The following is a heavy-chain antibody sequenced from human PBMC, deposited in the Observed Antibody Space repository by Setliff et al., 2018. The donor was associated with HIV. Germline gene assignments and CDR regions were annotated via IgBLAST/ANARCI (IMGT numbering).Heavy chain of an antibody. Sequence: ASVKVSCKASGYTFTNYAMHWVRQAPGQRLEWMGWINAGNGNTKYSQKIQGRVTITADKSTSTAYMELSSLRSEDTAVYYCVRNPQPTGTPDYYYYYYMDVWGKGTTVTVSS. CDR2: INAGNGNT. CDR1: GYTFTNYA. V-gene: IGHV1-3*01. CDR3: VRNPQPTGTPDYYYYYYMDV. J-gene: IGHJ6*03. D-gene: IGHD1-1*01.